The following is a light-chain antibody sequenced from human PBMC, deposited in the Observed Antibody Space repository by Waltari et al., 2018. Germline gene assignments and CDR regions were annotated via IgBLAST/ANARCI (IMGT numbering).Light chain of an antibody. V-gene: IGKV3-20*01. Sequence: EIVLTQSPATLPLSPGERAALSCRASQSITNKYLAWYQQKPGQAPRLLMYGASSRATGIPDRFSGGGSGTDFTLPISRLEPEDFAVYYCQQYGDSPLTFGGGTKVEIK. CDR2: GAS. CDR1: QSITNKY. CDR3: QQYGDSPLT. J-gene: IGKJ4*01.